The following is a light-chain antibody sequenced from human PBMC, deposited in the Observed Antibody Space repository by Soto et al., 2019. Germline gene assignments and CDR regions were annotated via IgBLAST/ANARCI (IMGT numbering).Light chain of an antibody. V-gene: IGKV3D-7*01. CDR2: AAS. CDR3: QQDYNIPT. CDR1: QSVSSSY. Sequence: EIVMTQSPSTLSLSPGERATLSCRASQSVSSSYISWYQKKPGQAPRLLIYAASTMATGIPARFSGSGSGTDFTLFISSLQPEDSAVYFCQQDYNIPTFGQGTKLEIK. J-gene: IGKJ2*01.